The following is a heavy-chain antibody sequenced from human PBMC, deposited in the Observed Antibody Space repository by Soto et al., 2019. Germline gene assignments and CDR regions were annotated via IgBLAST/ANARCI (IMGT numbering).Heavy chain of an antibody. CDR1: GYSFTSYW. J-gene: IGHJ6*02. V-gene: IGHV5-10-1*01. CDR2: IDPSDSYT. CDR3: ASLAAGFSYYYGMDV. Sequence: PVESLKISCKGSGYSFTSYWISCLLQMPVKGLEWMGRIDPSDSYTNYSPSFQGHVTISADKSISTAYLQWSSLKASDTAMYYCASLAAGFSYYYGMDVWGQGTTVTVSS. D-gene: IGHD3-3*01.